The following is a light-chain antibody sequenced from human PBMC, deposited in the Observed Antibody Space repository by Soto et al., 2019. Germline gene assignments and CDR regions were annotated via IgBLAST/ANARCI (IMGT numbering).Light chain of an antibody. CDR1: QGIRND. CDR2: AAS. J-gene: IGKJ2*01. CDR3: LQDYNYPYT. Sequence: AIQMTQSPSSLSASVGDRVAITCRASQGIRNDLGWYQQKPGKAPKLLIYAASSLQSGVPSRFRGSGSGTDFTLPISSLQPEDFATYFCLQDYNYPYTFGQGTKVDIK. V-gene: IGKV1-6*01.